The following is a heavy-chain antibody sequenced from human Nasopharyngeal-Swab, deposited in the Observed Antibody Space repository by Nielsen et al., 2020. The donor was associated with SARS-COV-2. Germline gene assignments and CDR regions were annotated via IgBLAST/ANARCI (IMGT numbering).Heavy chain of an antibody. CDR2: ISSSSSTI. V-gene: IGHV3-48*02. Sequence: GESLKTPCAAPGFTFRSYSMNWVRQAPGKGLEWVSYISSSSSTIYYADSVKGRFTISRDNAKNSLYLQMNSLRDEDTAVYYCARDEKAEMYNWFDPWGQGTLVTVSS. J-gene: IGHJ5*02. D-gene: IGHD2-15*01. CDR3: ARDEKAEMYNWFDP. CDR1: GFTFRSYS.